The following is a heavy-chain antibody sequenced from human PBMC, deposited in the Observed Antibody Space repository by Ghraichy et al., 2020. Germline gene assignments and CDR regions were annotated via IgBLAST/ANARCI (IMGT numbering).Heavy chain of an antibody. D-gene: IGHD3-10*01. CDR1: GGSISSYY. CDR2: IYYSGST. Sequence: SETLSLTCTVSGGSISSYYWSWIRQPPGKGLEWIGYIYYSGSTNYNPSLKSRVTISVDTSKNQFSLKLSSVTAADTAVYYCARPIWFGEFYAFDIWGQGTMVTVSS. V-gene: IGHV4-59*08. CDR3: ARPIWFGEFYAFDI. J-gene: IGHJ3*02.